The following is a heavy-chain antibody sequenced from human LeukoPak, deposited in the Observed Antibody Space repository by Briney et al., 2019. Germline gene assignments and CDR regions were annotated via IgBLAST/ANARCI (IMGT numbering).Heavy chain of an antibody. D-gene: IGHD2-21*01. CDR1: GFTFSDYW. V-gene: IGHV3-74*01. CDR3: ARVCRGYCYSLFQH. J-gene: IGHJ1*01. CDR2: INSDGTRT. Sequence: GGSLRLSCAASGFTFSDYWMHWVRQAPGKGLVWVSRINSDGTRTNYADSVKGRFTISRDNAKNTLYLQMNSLRAEDTAVYYCARVCRGYCYSLFQHWGQGALVTVSS.